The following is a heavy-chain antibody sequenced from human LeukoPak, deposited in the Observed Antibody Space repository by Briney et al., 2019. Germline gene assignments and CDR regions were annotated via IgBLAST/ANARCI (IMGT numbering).Heavy chain of an antibody. CDR1: GSTFSSYS. CDR3: VRDPDALDF. Sequence: GGSLRLSCAASGSTFSSYSMNWVRRAPGKGLEWVSYVSKITHRKLYADSVRGRFTISRDDVTNSLYLQMDSLRVEDTAVYYCVRDPDALDFWGRGTQVIVSS. CDR2: VSKITHRK. D-gene: IGHD2-2*01. V-gene: IGHV3-48*01. J-gene: IGHJ4*02.